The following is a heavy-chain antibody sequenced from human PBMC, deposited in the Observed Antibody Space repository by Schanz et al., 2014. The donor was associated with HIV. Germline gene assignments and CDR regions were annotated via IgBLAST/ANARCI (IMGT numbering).Heavy chain of an antibody. D-gene: IGHD2-15*01. Sequence: VQLMESGGGLVQPGRSLRLSCAASGFTFSYYGMHWVRQAPGKGLEWVAVIWNDGRKKYYADSVKGRFTISRDNSKNTLYLQMNSLRAEDTAMYYCARDDCSGGSCYSNYYYGMDVWGQGTTVTVSS. J-gene: IGHJ6*02. V-gene: IGHV3-33*08. CDR1: GFTFSYYG. CDR3: ARDDCSGGSCYSNYYYGMDV. CDR2: IWNDGRKK.